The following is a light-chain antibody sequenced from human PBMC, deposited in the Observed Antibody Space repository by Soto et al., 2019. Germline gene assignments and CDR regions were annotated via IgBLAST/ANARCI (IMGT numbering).Light chain of an antibody. CDR1: QTLLFSSHNKTF. V-gene: IGKV4-1*01. Sequence: DIVMTQSPDSLAVSLGERATIYCKSSQTLLFSSHNKTFLAWYQQKPGQPLKLLVHWASTRESGVPDRFSGSGSETDFTLTITSLQAADVAVYYCQQYFSSPLTFGGGTKVQIK. CDR2: WAS. J-gene: IGKJ4*01. CDR3: QQYFSSPLT.